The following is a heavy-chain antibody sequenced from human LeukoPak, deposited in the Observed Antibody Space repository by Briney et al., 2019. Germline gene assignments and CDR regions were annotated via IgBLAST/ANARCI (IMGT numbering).Heavy chain of an antibody. CDR3: AKDFKPDGKWDIDG. CDR2: ILSTGRAT. CDR1: GFTFSGFT. Sequence: GGSLRLSCAASGFTFSGFTMSWVRQAPGERLEWVSGILSTGRATYYADSVKGRFTISRDNPKNTLSLQMNSLRVEDTAVYYCAKDFKPDGKWDIDGWGQGILVTVSS. J-gene: IGHJ4*02. D-gene: IGHD5-12*01. V-gene: IGHV3-23*01.